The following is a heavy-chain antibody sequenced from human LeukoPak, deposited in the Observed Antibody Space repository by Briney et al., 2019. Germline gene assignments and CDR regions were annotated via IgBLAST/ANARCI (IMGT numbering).Heavy chain of an antibody. CDR3: ARDSYDFWSGYRLDY. V-gene: IGHV4-30-4*01. Sequence: SETLSLTCTVSGGSISSGDYYWSWIRQPPGKGLEWIGYIYYSGSTYYNPSLKSRVTVSVDTSKNQFSLKLSSVTAADTAVYYCARDSYDFWSGYRLDYWGQGTLVTVSS. CDR1: GGSISSGDYY. D-gene: IGHD3-3*01. J-gene: IGHJ4*02. CDR2: IYYSGST.